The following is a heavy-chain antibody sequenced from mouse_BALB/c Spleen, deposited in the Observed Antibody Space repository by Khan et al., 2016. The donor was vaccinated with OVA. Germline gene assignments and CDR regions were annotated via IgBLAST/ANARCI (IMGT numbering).Heavy chain of an antibody. D-gene: IGHD2-3*01. Sequence: QVQLKESGPDLVKPGASVRISCKASGYTFTTYYIHWVKQRPGQGLEWIGWIYPGSFNTNYSEKFKGKATLTADKSSSTAYMHLNSLTSEDSAVLFCGRGGYFFGDAMDHWGQGTSVTVSS. J-gene: IGHJ4*01. V-gene: IGHV1S56*01. CDR2: IYPGSFNT. CDR3: GRGGYFFGDAMDH. CDR1: GYTFTTYY.